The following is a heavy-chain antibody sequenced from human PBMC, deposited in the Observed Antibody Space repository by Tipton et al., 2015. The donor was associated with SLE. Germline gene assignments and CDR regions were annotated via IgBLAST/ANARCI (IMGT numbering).Heavy chain of an antibody. CDR3: ARGVAGYFHFCYMDV. V-gene: IGHV4-34*01. J-gene: IGHJ6*03. Sequence: WSWVRQPPGKGLEWIGEVSHSRSTNYNPSLKSRGTISLDTSNNQFSLRLSSVTAADTAVYYCARGVAGYFHFCYMDVWAKGTTVTIS. CDR2: VSHSRST.